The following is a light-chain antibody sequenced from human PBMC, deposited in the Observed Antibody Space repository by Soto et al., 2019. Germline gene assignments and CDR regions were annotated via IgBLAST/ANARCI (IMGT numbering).Light chain of an antibody. CDR2: KAT. CDR3: QQYNSYPLT. Sequence: DIQMTQSPSTLSASVGDRVTITCRASQSISSWLAWYQQKPGKAPKLLIYKATSLESGVPSRFSGSGSGTAFTLAISSLQPDDFATYYCQQYNSYPLTFGGGTQVEI. J-gene: IGKJ4*01. CDR1: QSISSW. V-gene: IGKV1-5*03.